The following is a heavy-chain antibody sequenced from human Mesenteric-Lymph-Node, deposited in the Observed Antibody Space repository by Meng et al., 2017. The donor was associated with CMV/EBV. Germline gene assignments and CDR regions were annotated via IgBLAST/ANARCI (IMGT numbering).Heavy chain of an antibody. J-gene: IGHJ4*02. CDR3: AVPAANGGGGNTDY. D-gene: IGHD2-2*01. Sequence: SETLSLTCTVSGYSISSGYYWGWIRQPPGKGLEWIGSIYHSGSTYYNPSLKSRLTISVEKSKNQFSLKLSSVTAADTGVYYCAVPAANGGGGNTDYWGQGTLVTVSS. V-gene: IGHV4-38-2*02. CDR2: IYHSGST. CDR1: GYSISSGYY.